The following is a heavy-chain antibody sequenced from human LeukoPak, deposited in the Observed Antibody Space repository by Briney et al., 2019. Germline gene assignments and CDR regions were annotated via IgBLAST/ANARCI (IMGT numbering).Heavy chain of an antibody. D-gene: IGHD4-17*01. V-gene: IGHV3-23*01. CDR3: AKSYGDYGNWYFDL. J-gene: IGHJ2*01. CDR1: GFTFSSYA. Sequence: PGGSLRLSCAASGFTFSSYAMSWVRQAPGKGLEWVSAISGSGGDSYYPDSVKGRFTISRDNSKSTLYLQMNSLRAEDTAVYYCAKSYGDYGNWYFDLWGRGTLVTVSS. CDR2: ISGSGGDS.